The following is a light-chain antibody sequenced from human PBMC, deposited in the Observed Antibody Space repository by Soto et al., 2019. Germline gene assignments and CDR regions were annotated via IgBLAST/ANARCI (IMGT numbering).Light chain of an antibody. J-gene: IGKJ2*01. Sequence: EIVLTQSPATLSLSPGERATLSCRASQSVSSSYLAWYQQKPGQAPRLLIYCASSRATGIPDRFSGSGSGTDFTLNISRLEPEDFAVYYCQQYGNSPHTFGQVTKLEIK. CDR3: QQYGNSPHT. V-gene: IGKV3-20*01. CDR2: CAS. CDR1: QSVSSSY.